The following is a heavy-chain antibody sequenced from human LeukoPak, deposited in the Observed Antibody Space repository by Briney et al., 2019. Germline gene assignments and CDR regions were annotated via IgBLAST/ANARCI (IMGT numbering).Heavy chain of an antibody. CDR3: ARLGQEWLVGGAFDY. CDR2: IFRSGNT. D-gene: IGHD6-19*01. V-gene: IGHV4-38-2*02. CDR1: GYSISSGYY. Sequence: SETLSLTCTVSGYSISSGYYWGSIRQPPGRGLEWIGCIFRSGNTYYHPSLTSRVTISADMSKNELSLKLNSVTVADTAIYYCARLGQEWLVGGAFDYWGQGALVTVSS. J-gene: IGHJ4*02.